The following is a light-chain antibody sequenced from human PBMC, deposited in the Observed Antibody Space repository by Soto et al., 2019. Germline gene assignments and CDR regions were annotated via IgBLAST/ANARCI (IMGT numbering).Light chain of an antibody. Sequence: QSALTQPRSVSGSPGQSVTISCTGTSSDIGGYNYVSWYQHHPGKAPKLMIYDVTKRASGVPDRFSGSKSGNMASLTISGLQAEDEADYYCCSYAGTYTFKFGGGTKLTVL. V-gene: IGLV2-11*01. CDR1: SSDIGGYNY. J-gene: IGLJ2*01. CDR3: CSYAGTYTFK. CDR2: DVT.